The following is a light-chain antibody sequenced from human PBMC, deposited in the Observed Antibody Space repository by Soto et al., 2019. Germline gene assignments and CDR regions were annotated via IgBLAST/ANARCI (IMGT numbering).Light chain of an antibody. CDR1: SSDVGGYNY. CDR2: EVS. J-gene: IGLJ1*01. CDR3: SSYSGTNYHYV. V-gene: IGLV2-8*01. Sequence: QSALTQPPSASGSFGQSVTISCTGTSSDVGGYNYVSWYQQHPGTAPKLMIYEVSERPSGVPDRFSGSKSGNTASLTVSGLQADDEADYYCSSYSGTNYHYVFGTGTKLTVL.